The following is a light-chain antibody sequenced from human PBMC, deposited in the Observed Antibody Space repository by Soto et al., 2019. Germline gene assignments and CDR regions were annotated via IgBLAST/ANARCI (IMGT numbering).Light chain of an antibody. Sequence: MTHSPSPLSASVGDRVTITCRASQSISKKLAWYQQKPGQAPRLLIYGASTRATGIPARFSGSGSGTEFTLTISGLQSEDFAVYYCQQYDNWPPWTFGQGTKV. V-gene: IGKV3-15*01. CDR1: QSISKK. CDR3: QQYDNWPPWT. CDR2: GAS. J-gene: IGKJ1*01.